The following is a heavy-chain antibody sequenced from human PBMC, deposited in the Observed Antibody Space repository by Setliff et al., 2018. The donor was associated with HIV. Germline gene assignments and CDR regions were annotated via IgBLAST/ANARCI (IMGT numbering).Heavy chain of an antibody. CDR2: IQSGGII. V-gene: IGHV3-23*01. CDR3: ARDSGDNPPTLYWYFDL. CDR1: GLTLSNSA. Sequence: PGGSLRLSCAASGLTLSNSAMTWVRQKPWRGLEWVSLIQSGGIIYYADSVKGRFTISRDNSNNTLYLQMNNLRAEDTAVYYCARDSGDNPPTLYWYFDLWGRGTLVTVSS. J-gene: IGHJ2*01. D-gene: IGHD2-21*01.